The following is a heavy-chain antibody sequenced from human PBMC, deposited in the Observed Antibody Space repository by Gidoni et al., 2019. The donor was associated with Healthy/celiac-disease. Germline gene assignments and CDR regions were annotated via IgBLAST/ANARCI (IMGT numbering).Heavy chain of an antibody. D-gene: IGHD2-2*02. CDR2: IKQDGSEK. Sequence: EVQLVESGGGLVQPGGSLRLSCAASGFTFSRYWMTWVRQAPGKGLEWVANIKQDGSEKYYVDSVKGRFTISRDNAKNSLYLQMNSLRAEDTAVYYCARDSLGYCSSTSCYKGWNYLYWGQGTLVTVSS. CDR3: ARDSLGYCSSTSCYKGWNYLY. J-gene: IGHJ4*02. CDR1: GFTFSRYW. V-gene: IGHV3-7*01.